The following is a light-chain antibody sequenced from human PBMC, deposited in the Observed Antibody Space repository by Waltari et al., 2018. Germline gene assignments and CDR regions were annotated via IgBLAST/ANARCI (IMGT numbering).Light chain of an antibody. V-gene: IGLV2-23*02. J-gene: IGLJ1*01. CDR2: EVF. CDR3: CSYAGRGTYV. Sequence: QSALTQPASVSGPPGQSITIPCSGTPSDVGSSYLVPWYQQHPGEAPKLLICEVFKRPPDTSSRFSGAKSGSTASLTISGLQPEDEADYYCCSYAGRGTYVFGSGTKVTVL. CDR1: PSDVGSSYL.